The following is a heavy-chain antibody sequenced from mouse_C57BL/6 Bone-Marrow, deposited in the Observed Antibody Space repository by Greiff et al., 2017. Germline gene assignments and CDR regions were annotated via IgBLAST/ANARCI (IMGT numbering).Heavy chain of an antibody. D-gene: IGHD3-1*01. CDR1: GYTFTSYW. V-gene: IGHV1-69*01. CDR3: ARGQYSEYFDV. CDR2: IDPSDSYT. Sequence: QVQLQQPGAELVMPGASVKLSCKASGYTFTSYWMHWVKQRPGQGLEWIGEIDPSDSYTNYNQKFKGKSTLTVDKSSSTAYMQLSSLTSEDSAVYYWARGQYSEYFDVWGTGTTVTVSS. J-gene: IGHJ1*03.